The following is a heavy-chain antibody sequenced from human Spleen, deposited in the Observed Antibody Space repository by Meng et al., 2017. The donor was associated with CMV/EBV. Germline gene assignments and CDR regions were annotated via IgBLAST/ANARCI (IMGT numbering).Heavy chain of an antibody. D-gene: IGHD3-22*01. Sequence: GESMKISWVGSGFTFRTCGMHWVRQAPGKGLEWVTFIRYDGSDKFYAGSMEGRFTISRDNSKNTLYLQINSLRAADTAVYYCARAVHYSDPSDSMYHWGRGTLVTVSS. CDR2: IRYDGSDK. V-gene: IGHV3-30*02. CDR3: ARAVHYSDPSDSMYH. J-gene: IGHJ5*02. CDR1: GFTFRTCG.